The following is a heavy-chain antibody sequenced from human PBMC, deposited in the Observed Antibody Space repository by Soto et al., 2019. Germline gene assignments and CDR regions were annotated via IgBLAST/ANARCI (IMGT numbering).Heavy chain of an antibody. CDR2: IYPGDSDT. CDR3: ARSYSSSSYFDY. J-gene: IGHJ4*02. D-gene: IGHD6-6*01. Sequence: GESLKISCKGSGYSFTIYWIAWVRQMPGKGLEWMGMIYPGDSDTRYSPSFQGQVTISADKSITTAYLQWRSLSASDTAMYYCARSYSSSSYFDYRGQGALVTLSS. V-gene: IGHV5-51*01. CDR1: GYSFTIYW.